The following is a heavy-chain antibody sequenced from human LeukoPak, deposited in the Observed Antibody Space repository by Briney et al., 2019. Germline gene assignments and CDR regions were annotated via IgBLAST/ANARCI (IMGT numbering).Heavy chain of an antibody. Sequence: VASVKVSCKASGYTFTSYGISWVRQAPGQGLEWMGWISAYNGNTNYAQKLQGRVTMTTDTSTSTAYMELRSLRSDDTAVYYCARVGYYDILTGYFAPYYYYYMDVWGKGTTVTISS. J-gene: IGHJ6*03. CDR1: GYTFTSYG. CDR3: ARVGYYDILTGYFAPYYYYYMDV. CDR2: ISAYNGNT. V-gene: IGHV1-18*01. D-gene: IGHD3-9*01.